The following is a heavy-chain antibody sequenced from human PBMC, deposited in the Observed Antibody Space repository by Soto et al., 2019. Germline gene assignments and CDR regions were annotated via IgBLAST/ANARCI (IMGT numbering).Heavy chain of an antibody. CDR3: AKDRARGLRYFDSPSGFDP. V-gene: IGHV3-23*01. CDR1: GFTFSSYA. D-gene: IGHD3-9*01. CDR2: ISGSGGST. J-gene: IGHJ5*02. Sequence: GGSLRLSCAASGFTFSSYAMSWVRQAPGKGLEWVSAISGSGGSTYYADSVKGRFTISRDNSKNTLYLQMNSLRAEDTAVYYCAKDRARGLRYFDSPSGFDPWGQGTLVTVSS.